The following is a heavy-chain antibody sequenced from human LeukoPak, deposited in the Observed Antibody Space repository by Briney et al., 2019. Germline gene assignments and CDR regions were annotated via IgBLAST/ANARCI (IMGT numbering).Heavy chain of an antibody. CDR3: ARGRYCSADICSGGDAFNI. CDR1: GGSINNYY. CDR2: IYTRGST. D-gene: IGHD2-15*01. V-gene: IGHV4-4*07. Sequence: PSETLSLTCTVSGGSINNYYWSWIRQPAGKGLEWIGRIYTRGSTNYNPSLKSRVTMSVDTSKNQFSLKLSSVTAADTAVYYCARGRYCSADICSGGDAFNIWGQGTMVSVSS. J-gene: IGHJ3*02.